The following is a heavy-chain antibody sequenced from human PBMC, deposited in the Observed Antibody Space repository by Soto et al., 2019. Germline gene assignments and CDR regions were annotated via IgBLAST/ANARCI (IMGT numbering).Heavy chain of an antibody. CDR1: GFIFSGSG. V-gene: IGHV3-30*03. CDR3: VRWDNAYFAS. Sequence: PGGSLRLSCAASGFIFSGSGMHWVRQAPGKGLEWLAVISYDGSFQYYAGSVKGRFTVPRDNSKNTVSLLMNSLTSEDTAVYYCVRWDNAYFASWGQGTQVTVSS. D-gene: IGHD1-26*01. CDR2: ISYDGSFQ. J-gene: IGHJ4*02.